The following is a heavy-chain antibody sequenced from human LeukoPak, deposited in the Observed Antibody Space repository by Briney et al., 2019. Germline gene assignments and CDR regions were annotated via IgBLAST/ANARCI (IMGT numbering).Heavy chain of an antibody. CDR2: INDSGRI. D-gene: IGHD1-7*01. Sequence: SEALSLTCAVYGGSFSNYYWSWIRQPPGKGLEWIGEINDSGRINYNPSLMSRVTVSVDTSKNQFSLRLTSVTAPDTAVYYCARRWNYGRNYYIDVWGNGATVSVSS. CDR1: GGSFSNYY. J-gene: IGHJ6*03. CDR3: ARRWNYGRNYYIDV. V-gene: IGHV4-34*01.